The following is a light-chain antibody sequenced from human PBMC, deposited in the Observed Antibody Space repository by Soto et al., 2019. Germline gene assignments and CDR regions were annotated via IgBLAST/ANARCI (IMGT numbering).Light chain of an antibody. CDR2: GNS. Sequence: QSALTQPPSVSGAPGQRVTISCTGSSSNIGAGYDVHWYQQLPGTAPKLLIYGNSNRPSGVPDRFSGSKSGTSASLAITGLRAEDEAEYYCQSYDSSLSGWVFGGGTKVTVL. CDR1: SSNIGAGYD. J-gene: IGLJ3*02. V-gene: IGLV1-40*01. CDR3: QSYDSSLSGWV.